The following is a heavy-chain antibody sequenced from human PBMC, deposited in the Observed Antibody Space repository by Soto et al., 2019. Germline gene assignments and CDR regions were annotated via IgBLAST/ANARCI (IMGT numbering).Heavy chain of an antibody. V-gene: IGHV3-21*01. Sequence: GGSLRLSCAASGFTFSSYSMNWVRQAPGKGLEWVSSISSSSSYIYYADSVKGRFTISRDNAKNSLYLQMNSLRAEDTAVYYCAIRDPEVDDAFDIWGQGTMVTVSS. CDR3: AIRDPEVDDAFDI. CDR2: ISSSSSYI. J-gene: IGHJ3*02. CDR1: GFTFSSYS. D-gene: IGHD2-15*01.